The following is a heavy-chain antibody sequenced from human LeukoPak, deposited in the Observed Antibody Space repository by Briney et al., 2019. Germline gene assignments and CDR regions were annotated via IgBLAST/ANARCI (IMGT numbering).Heavy chain of an antibody. CDR3: ARGYSSSLYYYMDV. V-gene: IGHV3-9*01. D-gene: IGHD6-13*01. CDR1: GFTFDDYA. Sequence: GGSLRLSCAASGFTFDDYAMHWVRQAPGKGLEWVSGISWNSGSIGYADSVKGRFTISRDNAKNSLYLQMNSLRAEDTALYYCARGYSSSLYYYMDVWGKGTTATVSS. CDR2: ISWNSGSI. J-gene: IGHJ6*03.